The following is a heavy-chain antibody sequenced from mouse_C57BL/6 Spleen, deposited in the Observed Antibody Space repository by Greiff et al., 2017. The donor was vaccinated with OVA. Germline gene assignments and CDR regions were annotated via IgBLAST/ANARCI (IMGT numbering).Heavy chain of an antibody. CDR3: ARVLYGGYFDY. CDR1: GFTLSSYT. Sequence: EVKLEESGGGLVKPGGSLKLSCAASGFTLSSYTMSWVRQTPEKRLEWVATISGGGGNTYYPDSVKGRFTISRDNAKNTLYLQMSSLRSEDTALYYCARVLYGGYFDYWGQGTTLTVSS. D-gene: IGHD1-1*01. CDR2: ISGGGGNT. J-gene: IGHJ2*01. V-gene: IGHV5-9*01.